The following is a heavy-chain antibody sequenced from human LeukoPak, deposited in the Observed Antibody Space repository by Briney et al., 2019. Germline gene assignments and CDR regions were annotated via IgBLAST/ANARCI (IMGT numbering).Heavy chain of an antibody. Sequence: SETLSLTCAVSDDSFSSHYWTWIRQPPGKGLEWIGYISYIGSTNYNPSLKSRVTISIDTSKNQFSLKLSSVTAADTAVYYCARVVGYCSSTSCYAVDYWGQGTLVTVSS. J-gene: IGHJ4*02. CDR2: ISYIGST. V-gene: IGHV4-59*11. CDR1: DDSFSSHY. D-gene: IGHD2-2*01. CDR3: ARVVGYCSSTSCYAVDY.